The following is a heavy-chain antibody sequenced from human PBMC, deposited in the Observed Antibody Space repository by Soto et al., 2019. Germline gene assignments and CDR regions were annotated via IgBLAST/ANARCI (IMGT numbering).Heavy chain of an antibody. Sequence: QVQLVESGGGVVQPGRSLRLSCAASGFTFSSYGMHWVRQAPGKGLEGVAVISYGGSNKYYAESVKGRFTISRDNSKNTLYMQMNNMRAADTAVYYCAKDNCISTSCYRLYNWFDPWGQGTLVTVSS. J-gene: IGHJ5*02. CDR1: GFTFSSYG. CDR3: AKDNCISTSCYRLYNWFDP. D-gene: IGHD2-2*01. V-gene: IGHV3-30*18. CDR2: ISYGGSNK.